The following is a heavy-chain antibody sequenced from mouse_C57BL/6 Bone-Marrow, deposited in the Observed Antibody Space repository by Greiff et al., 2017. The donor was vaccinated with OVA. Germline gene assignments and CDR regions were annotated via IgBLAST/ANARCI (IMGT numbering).Heavy chain of an antibody. V-gene: IGHV1-74*01. CDR2: IHPSDSDT. J-gene: IGHJ4*01. CDR3: AGRLRLPYYAMDY. Sequence: QVQLQQPGAELVKPGASVKVSCKASGYTFTSYWMHWVKQRPGQGLEWIGRIHPSDSDTNYNQKFKGKATLTVDKSSSTAYMQLSSLTSEDPAVYYCAGRLRLPYYAMDYWGQGTSVTVSS. CDR1: GYTFTSYW. D-gene: IGHD3-2*02.